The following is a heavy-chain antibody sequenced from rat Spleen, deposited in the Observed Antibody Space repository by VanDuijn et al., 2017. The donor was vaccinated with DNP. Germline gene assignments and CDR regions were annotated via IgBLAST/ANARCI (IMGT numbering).Heavy chain of an antibody. V-gene: IGHV5-7*01. CDR1: GFNFSDYN. D-gene: IGHD1-4*01. CDR3: ARRGDGYPFAY. J-gene: IGHJ3*01. Sequence: EVQLVESGGGLVQPGRSQKLSCAASGFNFSDYNMAWVRQAPKKGLEWVTTIIFDGSRTYYRDSVKGRFTISRDNAKNTLYLQMDSLRSEDTATYYCARRGDGYPFAYWGQGTLVTVSS. CDR2: IIFDGSRT.